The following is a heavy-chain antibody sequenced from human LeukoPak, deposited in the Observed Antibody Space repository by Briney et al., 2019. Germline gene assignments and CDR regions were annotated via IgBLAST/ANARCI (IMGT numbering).Heavy chain of an antibody. CDR2: IIPIFGTA. CDR3: ARDLQRLVVVPAAIQGYDAFDI. D-gene: IGHD2-2*02. CDR1: GGTFSSYA. Sequence: SVKVSCKASGGTFSSYAISWVRQAPGQGLEWMGGIIPIFGTANYAQKFQGRVTITADESTSTAYMELSSLRSEDTAVYYCARDLQRLVVVPAAIQGYDAFDIWGQGTMVTVSS. J-gene: IGHJ3*02. V-gene: IGHV1-69*01.